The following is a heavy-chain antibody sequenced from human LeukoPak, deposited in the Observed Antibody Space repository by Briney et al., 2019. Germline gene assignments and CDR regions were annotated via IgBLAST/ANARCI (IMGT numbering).Heavy chain of an antibody. V-gene: IGHV3-23*01. J-gene: IGHJ4*02. Sequence: PGGSLRLSCAASGFTFSSYAMSWVRQAPGKGLEWVSAISGSGGSTYYADSVKGRFTISGDNSKNTLYLQMNGLRAEDTAVYYCAKDPYYDSSGYPDYWGQGTLVTVSS. CDR1: GFTFSSYA. CDR2: ISGSGGST. D-gene: IGHD3-22*01. CDR3: AKDPYYDSSGYPDY.